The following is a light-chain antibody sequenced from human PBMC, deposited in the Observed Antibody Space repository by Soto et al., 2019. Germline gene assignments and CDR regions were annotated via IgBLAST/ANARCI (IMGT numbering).Light chain of an antibody. CDR1: SNDVGSYNL. V-gene: IGLV2-23*03. CDR2: EGS. CDR3: CSYAVSSTFV. Sequence: QSALTQPASVSGSPGQSITISCTGTSNDVGSYNLVSWYQQHPGKAPKIMIYEGSKRPSGVSNRFSGSKSDNTASLTISGLQAEDEADYYCCSYAVSSTFVFGGGTKLTVL. J-gene: IGLJ2*01.